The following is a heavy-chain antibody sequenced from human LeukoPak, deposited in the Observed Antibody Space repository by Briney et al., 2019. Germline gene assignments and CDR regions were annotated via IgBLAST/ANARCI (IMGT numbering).Heavy chain of an antibody. D-gene: IGHD3-22*01. CDR2: IYPGDSDT. J-gene: IGHJ3*02. V-gene: IGHV5-51*01. CDR1: GYRFTSYW. CDR3: ARLGGDYYDSSGYSPVGAFDI. Sequence: GESLKISCKGSGYRFTSYWIGWVRQMPGKGLEWRGIIYPGDSDTRYSPSFQGQVTISADKSFSTAYLQRSGLKASDTAMYYCARLGGDYYDSSGYSPVGAFDIWGQGTMVTVSS.